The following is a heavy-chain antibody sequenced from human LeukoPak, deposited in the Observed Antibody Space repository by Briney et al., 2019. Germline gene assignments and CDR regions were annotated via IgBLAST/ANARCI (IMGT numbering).Heavy chain of an antibody. CDR2: NNWNGGST. CDR1: GFFLNNYG. CDR3: ARTRTSGGYSASDY. D-gene: IGHD3-10*01. Sequence: GGSLRLSCAVSGFFLNNYGMTWVRQAPGKGLEWVSGNNWNGGSTGYADSVKGRFTISRDNAKNCLYLQMNSLRAEDTALYYRARTRTSGGYSASDYWGQGTLVTVSS. J-gene: IGHJ4*02. V-gene: IGHV3-20*04.